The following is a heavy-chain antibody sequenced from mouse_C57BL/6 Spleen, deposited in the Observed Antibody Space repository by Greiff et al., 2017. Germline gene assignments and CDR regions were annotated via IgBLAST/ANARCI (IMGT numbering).Heavy chain of an antibody. V-gene: IGHV5-4*01. D-gene: IGHD2-5*01. CDR2: ISDGGSYT. CDR3: ARENYSNYAMDY. J-gene: IGHJ4*01. CDR1: GFTFSSYA. Sequence: DVQLQESGGGLVKPGGSLKLSCAASGFTFSSYAMSWVRQTPEKRLEWVATISDGGSYTYYPDNVKGRFTISRDNAKNNLYLQMSHLKSEDTAMYYCARENYSNYAMDYWGQGTSVTVSS.